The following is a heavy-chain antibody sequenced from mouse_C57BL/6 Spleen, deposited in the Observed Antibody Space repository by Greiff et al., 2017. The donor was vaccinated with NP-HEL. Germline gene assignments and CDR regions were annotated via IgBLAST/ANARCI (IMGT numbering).Heavy chain of an antibody. V-gene: IGHV5-9-1*02. Sequence: EVKLVESGEGLVKPGGSLKLSCAASGFTFSSYAMSWVRQTPEKRLEWVAYISSGGVYIYYADTVKGRFTISRDNARNTLYLQMSGLKSEDTAMYYCTRDRDGGYPRAMDYWGQGASVNVAS. CDR1: GFTFSSYA. CDR2: ISSGGVYI. J-gene: IGHJ4*01. D-gene: IGHD2-3*01. CDR3: TRDRDGGYPRAMDY.